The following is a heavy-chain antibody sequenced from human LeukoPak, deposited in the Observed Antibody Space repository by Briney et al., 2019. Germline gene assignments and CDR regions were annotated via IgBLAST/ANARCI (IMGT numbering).Heavy chain of an antibody. Sequence: PGGSLRLSCSASGFTFSSYWMSRVPQAPGKGLEWVANIKQDGSEKYYVDSVKGRFTISRDNAKNSLFLQMNSLRAEDTAVYYCASGGATYNNWGQGTLVTVSS. CDR2: IKQDGSEK. J-gene: IGHJ4*02. V-gene: IGHV3-7*01. D-gene: IGHD1-26*01. CDR1: GFTFSSYW. CDR3: ASGGATYNN.